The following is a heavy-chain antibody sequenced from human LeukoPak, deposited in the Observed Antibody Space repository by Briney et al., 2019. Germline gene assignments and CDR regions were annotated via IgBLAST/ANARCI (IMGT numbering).Heavy chain of an antibody. CDR3: ASGSMGYYGSGSSPLYYFDY. CDR2: ISVSGGST. CDR1: GFTFSSYG. Sequence: GGSLRLSCAASGFTFSSYGMSWVRQAPGKGLEWVSAISVSGGSTYYADSVKGRFTISRDSSKNTLYLQMNSLRAEDTAVYYCASGSMGYYGSGSSPLYYFDYWGQGTLVTVSS. J-gene: IGHJ4*02. V-gene: IGHV3-23*01. D-gene: IGHD3-10*01.